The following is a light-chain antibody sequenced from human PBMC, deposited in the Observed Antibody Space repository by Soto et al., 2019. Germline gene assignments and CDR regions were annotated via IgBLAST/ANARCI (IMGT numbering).Light chain of an antibody. CDR2: DVS. V-gene: IGLV2-8*01. CDR3: SSYAGSKNLI. Sequence: QSALTQPPSASGSPGQSVTISCTGTSSDVGGYNYVSWYQQHPGKAPKLMIYDVSKRPSGVPDRFSGSKSGNTASQTVSGLQADDEANYYCSSYAGSKNLIFGGGTKLTVL. J-gene: IGLJ2*01. CDR1: SSDVGGYNY.